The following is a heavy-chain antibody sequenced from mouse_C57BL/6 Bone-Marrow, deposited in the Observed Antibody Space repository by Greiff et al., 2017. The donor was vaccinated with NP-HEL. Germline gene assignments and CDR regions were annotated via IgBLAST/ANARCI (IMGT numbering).Heavy chain of an antibody. J-gene: IGHJ2*01. CDR2: ISDGGSYT. CDR3: ARGSSGYGGY. Sequence: EVHLVESGGGLVKPGGSLKLSCAASGFTFSSYAMSWVRQTPEKRLEWVATISDGGSYTYYPDNVKGRFTISRDNAKNDLYRQMRHLKSEDTAMYYCARGSSGYGGYWGQGTTLTVSS. D-gene: IGHD3-2*02. V-gene: IGHV5-4*01. CDR1: GFTFSSYA.